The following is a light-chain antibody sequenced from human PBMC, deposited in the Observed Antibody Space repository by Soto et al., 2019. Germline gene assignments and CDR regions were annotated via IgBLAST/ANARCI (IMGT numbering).Light chain of an antibody. J-gene: IGKJ4*01. Sequence: ENVLTQSPGTLSLSPGERATLSCRASQSVSGSYLAWYQQKPGQAPKVLIYRASSRATGIPDRFSGSGSGTDFTLTISRLEPEDFAVYYCQQYGSSPLTFGGGTKVDIK. V-gene: IGKV3-20*01. CDR1: QSVSGSY. CDR3: QQYGSSPLT. CDR2: RAS.